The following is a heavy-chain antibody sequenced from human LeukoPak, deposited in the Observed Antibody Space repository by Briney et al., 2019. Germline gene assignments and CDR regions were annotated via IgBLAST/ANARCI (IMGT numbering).Heavy chain of an antibody. V-gene: IGHV1-2*02. CDR2: INPNSGDT. CDR1: GYTFTSYY. J-gene: IGHJ4*02. CDR3: ARASTPRVIASFDY. D-gene: IGHD2-21*01. Sequence: ASVKVSCKASGYTFTSYYMHWVRQAPGQGLEWMGWINPNSGDTNYAQKFQGRVTMTRDTSISTAYMELSRLRSDDTAVYYCARASTPRVIASFDYWGQGSLVTVSS.